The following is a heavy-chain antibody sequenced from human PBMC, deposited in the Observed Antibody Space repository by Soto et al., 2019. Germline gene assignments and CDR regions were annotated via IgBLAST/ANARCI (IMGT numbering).Heavy chain of an antibody. J-gene: IGHJ3*02. CDR2: VSYDGSKK. CDR1: GFTIRSYG. CDR3: AKESWDYGDYPDALDT. V-gene: IGHV3-30*18. Sequence: QVQLVESGGGVVQPGRSLRLSCEASGFTIRSYGMHWVRQAPGRGLEWVAVVSYDGSKKHYADSVKGRFTISRDNSKKXLYRQMNSLKVEDTAVYYWAKESWDYGDYPDALDTLGQGTMVTVSS. D-gene: IGHD4-17*01.